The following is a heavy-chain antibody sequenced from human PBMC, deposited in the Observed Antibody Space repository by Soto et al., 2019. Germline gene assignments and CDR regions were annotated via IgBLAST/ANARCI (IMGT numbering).Heavy chain of an antibody. V-gene: IGHV3-30*18. Sequence: GSLRLSCAASGFTFRGYGMHWVRQAPGRGLEWVALISYDGSTKYYADSVRGRFTISRDNPKNTLYLQMNSLRAEDTAVYYCANSEYSRYKNIDVWGQGTTVTVSS. D-gene: IGHD5-18*01. CDR2: ISYDGSTK. J-gene: IGHJ6*02. CDR1: GFTFRGYG. CDR3: ANSEYSRYKNIDV.